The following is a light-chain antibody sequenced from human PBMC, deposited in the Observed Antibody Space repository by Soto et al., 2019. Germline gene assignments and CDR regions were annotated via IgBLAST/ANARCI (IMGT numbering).Light chain of an antibody. V-gene: IGKV3-20*01. CDR3: QHYGHALWA. CDR2: GAS. Sequence: EIVMTQSPAALSVSPGERVTLSCRASQSVSSNLAWYQRKPGQAPRLLIYGASSRATGIPDRFIGSGSGTDFTLTISRLEPEDFAVYYCQHYGHALWAFGQGTKVDIK. CDR1: QSVSSN. J-gene: IGKJ1*01.